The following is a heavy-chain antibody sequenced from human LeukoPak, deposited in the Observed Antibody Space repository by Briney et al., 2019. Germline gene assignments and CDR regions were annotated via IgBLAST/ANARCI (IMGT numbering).Heavy chain of an antibody. D-gene: IGHD4-17*01. Sequence: PGGSLRLSCAASGFTFSSYWMSWVRQAPGKGLEWVANIKQDGSEKYYVDSVKGRFTISRDNAKNSLYLQMNSLRAEDTAVYYCARDGARQLYGDWDDAFDIWGQGTMVTVSS. V-gene: IGHV3-7*01. CDR2: IKQDGSEK. CDR1: GFTFSSYW. J-gene: IGHJ3*02. CDR3: ARDGARQLYGDWDDAFDI.